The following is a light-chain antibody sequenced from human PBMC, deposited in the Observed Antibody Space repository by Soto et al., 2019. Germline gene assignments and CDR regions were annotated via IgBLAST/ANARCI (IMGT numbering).Light chain of an antibody. CDR1: QGIINY. CDR2: TAS. J-gene: IGKJ1*01. CDR3: QKYNSSPRS. Sequence: DIQMTQSPSSLSASVGDSVTITCRASQGIINYLAWFQQKPGKVPKLLIYTASTLRSGVPSRFSGSGSGTDFTLTISSLQPEDVATYYCQKYNSSPRSFDQGTKVEIK. V-gene: IGKV1-27*01.